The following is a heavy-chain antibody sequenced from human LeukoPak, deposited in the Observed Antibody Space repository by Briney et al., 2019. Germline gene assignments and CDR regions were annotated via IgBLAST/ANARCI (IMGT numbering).Heavy chain of an antibody. CDR2: IYYTGST. V-gene: IGHV4-39*01. Sequence: SETLSLTCTVSGDYITNTNYYWGWIRQSPGKGLEWIGSIYYTGSTFYNPSLKSRVTMSVDTPKNQFSLNLSSVTAADTAVYYCARLFGYVAYWGQGTLVSVSS. D-gene: IGHD5-12*01. CDR1: GDYITNTNYY. CDR3: ARLFGYVAY. J-gene: IGHJ4*02.